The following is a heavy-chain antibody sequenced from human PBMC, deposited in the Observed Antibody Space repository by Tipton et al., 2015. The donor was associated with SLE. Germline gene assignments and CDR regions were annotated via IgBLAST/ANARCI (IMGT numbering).Heavy chain of an antibody. CDR3: ARGPLSQGEGYFQH. J-gene: IGHJ1*01. CDR1: GFTFSSYT. CDR2: ISSSSNYI. V-gene: IGHV3-21*01. Sequence: GSLRLSCAASGFTFSSYTMNWVRQAPGKGLDWFSSISSSSNYIYCADSVKGRFTISRDNAKNSLYLQMNNLRAEDTAVYYCARGPLSQGEGYFQHWGQGTLVTVSS.